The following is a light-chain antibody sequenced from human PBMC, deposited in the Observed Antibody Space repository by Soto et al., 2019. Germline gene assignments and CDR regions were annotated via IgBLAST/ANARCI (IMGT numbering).Light chain of an antibody. CDR2: GAS. CDR1: QSVGSN. V-gene: IGKV3-15*01. CDR3: QQYNNRPPWT. Sequence: EIVMTQSTATLSVSPGERATLSCRASQSVGSNLDWYQQKPGQAPRLIMYGASARATGVPARFSGSGSGAEFTLTISSLQSEDFAGYYCQQYNNRPPWTFGQGTKVA. J-gene: IGKJ1*01.